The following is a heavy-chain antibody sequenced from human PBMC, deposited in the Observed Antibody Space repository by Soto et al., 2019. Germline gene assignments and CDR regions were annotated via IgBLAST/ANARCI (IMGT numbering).Heavy chain of an antibody. CDR2: TYYRSKWYN. D-gene: IGHD2-15*01. Sequence: TLSLTCAISGDSFSSNGVAWNWIRQSPSRGLEWLGRTYYRSKWYNDYAVSVKSRITVNPDTSKNQFSLQLSSVTPEDTAVYYCARGKYSGFDVCGQEPRGTVSS. J-gene: IGHJ3*01. CDR1: GDSFSSNGVA. V-gene: IGHV6-1*01. CDR3: ARGKYSGFDV.